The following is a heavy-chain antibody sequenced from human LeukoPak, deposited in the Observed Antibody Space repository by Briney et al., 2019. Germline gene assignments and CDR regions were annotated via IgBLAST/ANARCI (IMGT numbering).Heavy chain of an antibody. J-gene: IGHJ4*02. D-gene: IGHD3-9*01. CDR1: GGSFSGYY. CDR2: INHSGST. Sequence: SETLSLTCAVYGGSFSGYYWSWIRQPPGKGLEWIGEINHSGSTNYNPSLKSRVTISVDTSKNQFSLKLSSVTAADTAVYYCARAGILRYFDWGQGTLVTASS. V-gene: IGHV4-34*01. CDR3: ARAGILRYFD.